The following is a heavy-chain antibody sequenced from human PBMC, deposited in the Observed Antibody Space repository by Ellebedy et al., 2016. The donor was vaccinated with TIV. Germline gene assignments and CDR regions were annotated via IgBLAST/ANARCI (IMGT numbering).Heavy chain of an antibody. V-gene: IGHV4-59*10. CDR2: TYSSGST. CDR3: AKTPGYRRRCSAGLLSFRFDP. CDR1: VASSSAYY. Sequence: SETLSLXXAVYVASSSAYYWSWTRQPAGKGLEWTGRTYSSGSTNYNPALKSRVTLSVDTSKNQSSLELSSVTAADTAVYFCAKTPGYRRRCSAGLLSFRFDPWGQGTLVTVSS. D-gene: IGHD6-13*01. J-gene: IGHJ5*02.